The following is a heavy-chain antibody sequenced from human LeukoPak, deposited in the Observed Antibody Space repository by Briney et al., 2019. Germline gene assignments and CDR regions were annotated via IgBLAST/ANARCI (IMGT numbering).Heavy chain of an antibody. Sequence: GGSLRLSCGASGFTFSKAWMSWVRQAPGKGLEWVGGIKSKTDGGTTDYAAPVKGRFTISRDDSINTLYLQMNSLTTEDTGVYYCTTELRWELPPLDYWGQGTLVTVSS. CDR3: TTELRWELPPLDY. V-gene: IGHV3-15*01. D-gene: IGHD1-26*01. CDR2: IKSKTDGGTT. CDR1: GFTFSKAW. J-gene: IGHJ4*02.